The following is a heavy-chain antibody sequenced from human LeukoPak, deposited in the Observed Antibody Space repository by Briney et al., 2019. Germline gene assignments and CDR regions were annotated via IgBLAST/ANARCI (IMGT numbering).Heavy chain of an antibody. J-gene: IGHJ6*03. D-gene: IGHD6-19*01. CDR3: AKGSVAGYYYYYYYMDV. V-gene: IGHV3-43D*03. CDR1: GFTFDDYA. Sequence: GGSLRLSCAASGFTFDDYAMHWVRQAPGKGLEWVSLISWDGGSTYYADSVKGRFTISRDNSKNSLYLQMNSLRAEDTALYYCAKGSVAGYYYYYYYMDVWGKGTTVTVSS. CDR2: ISWDGGST.